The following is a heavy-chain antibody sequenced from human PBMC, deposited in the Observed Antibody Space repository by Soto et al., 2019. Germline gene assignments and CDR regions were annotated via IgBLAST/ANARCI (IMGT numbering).Heavy chain of an antibody. J-gene: IGHJ6*03. V-gene: IGHV4-31*03. D-gene: IGHD3-10*01. CDR2: IYYSGST. CDR1: CGSIRSGGYY. Sequence: SGTPSPTCPVSCGSIRSGGYYWSWVRQHPGEGLEWIVYIYYSGSTYYNPSLKSRVTISVDTSKNQFSLKLSSVTAADTAVYYCARGGLRITMVRAYYYYMDVWGKGTTVTVSS. CDR3: ARGGLRITMVRAYYYYMDV.